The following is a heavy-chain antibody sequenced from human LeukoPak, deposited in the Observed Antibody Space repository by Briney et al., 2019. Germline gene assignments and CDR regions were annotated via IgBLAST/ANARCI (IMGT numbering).Heavy chain of an antibody. CDR2: IYYSGST. Sequence: PSETLSLTCTASGGSISSSSYYWGWIRQPPGKGLEWIGSIYYSGSTYYNPSLKSRVTISVDTSKNQFSLKLSSVTAADTAVYYCARPATPGVFYYYMDVWGKGTTVTVSS. D-gene: IGHD6-13*01. V-gene: IGHV4-39*01. J-gene: IGHJ6*03. CDR3: ARPATPGVFYYYMDV. CDR1: GGSISSSSYY.